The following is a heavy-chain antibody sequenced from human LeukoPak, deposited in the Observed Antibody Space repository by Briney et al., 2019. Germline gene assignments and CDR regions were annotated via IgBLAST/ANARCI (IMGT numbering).Heavy chain of an antibody. Sequence: PGGSLRLSCAASGSTFSSYAMTWVRQAPGKGLEWVSVIYSGGSTYYADSVKGRFIISRDNSKNTLSLQMNSLRAEDTAVYYCVRDLTWGQGTLVTVSS. CDR1: GSTFSSYA. J-gene: IGHJ5*02. V-gene: IGHV3-53*01. CDR2: IYSGGST. CDR3: VRDLT.